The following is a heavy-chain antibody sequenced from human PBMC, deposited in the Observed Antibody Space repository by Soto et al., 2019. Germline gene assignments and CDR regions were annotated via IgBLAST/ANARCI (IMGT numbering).Heavy chain of an antibody. J-gene: IGHJ4*02. D-gene: IGHD3-10*01. Sequence: QGLEWMGWINPNSGGTNYAQKFQGWVTMTRDTSISTAYMELSRLRSDDTAVYYCARQYYFGSGSYYNRPFDFRGQGTLVTVSS. CDR2: INPNSGGT. V-gene: IGHV1-2*04. CDR3: ARQYYFGSGSYYNRPFDF.